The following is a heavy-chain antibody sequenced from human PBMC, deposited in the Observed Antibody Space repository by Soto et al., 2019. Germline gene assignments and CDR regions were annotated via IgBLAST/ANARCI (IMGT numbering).Heavy chain of an antibody. D-gene: IGHD3-9*01. CDR1: GGTFSSYA. V-gene: IGHV1-69*12. CDR3: AAGITWLRHFDN. J-gene: IGHJ4*02. CDR2: IIPLYDTG. Sequence: QVQVVQSGAAVKKPGSSVKVSCKASGGTFSSYAISWVRQAPGQGLAWMGGIIPLYDTGNYAQRFQGRVTIPADESTSMAYMELSSLRPEDTAVYYCAAGITWLRHFDNWGQGTLVTVSS.